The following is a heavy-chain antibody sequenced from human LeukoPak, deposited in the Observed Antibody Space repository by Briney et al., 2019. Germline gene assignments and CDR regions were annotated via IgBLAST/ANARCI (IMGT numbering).Heavy chain of an antibody. CDR3: ATVVIVDTPYAFDI. CDR1: GFTFSSYW. CDR2: INTDGSST. V-gene: IGHV3-74*01. D-gene: IGHD3-16*02. Sequence: PGGSLRLSCAASGFTFSSYWMHWVRQAPGKGLVWVSRINTDGSSTSYADSVKGRFTISRDNAKNTLYLQMNSLRAEDTAVYYCATVVIVDTPYAFDIWGQGTMVTVSS. J-gene: IGHJ3*02.